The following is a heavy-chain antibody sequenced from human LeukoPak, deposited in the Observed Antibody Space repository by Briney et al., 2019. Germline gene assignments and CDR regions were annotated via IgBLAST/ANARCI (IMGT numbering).Heavy chain of an antibody. Sequence: GGALRPSCPVLGFTFRSESMRRVRQAPGQGQGWVSFIYSDHTHYSDSVKGRFTISRDNSKNTLYLQMNSLRAEDTAVYYCARRAGAYSHPYDYWGQGTLVTVSS. J-gene: IGHJ4*02. V-gene: IGHV3-53*01. D-gene: IGHD4/OR15-4a*01. CDR3: ARRAGAYSHPYDY. CDR1: GFTFRSES. CDR2: IYSDHT.